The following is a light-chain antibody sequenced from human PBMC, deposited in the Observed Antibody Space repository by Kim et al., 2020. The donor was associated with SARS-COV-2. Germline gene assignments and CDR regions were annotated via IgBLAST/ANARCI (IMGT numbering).Light chain of an antibody. V-gene: IGLV2-11*03. CDR2: DVT. CDR1: SNDVGVYDH. J-gene: IGLJ3*02. CDR3: SSYAGAATVV. Sequence: QSVTISCTGTSNDVGVYDHVPWLQQHPGKAPKLMIYDVTHRPSGVPARFAGSKAGNTAALTVSGLQAEDEADYLCSSYAGAATVVFGGGTQLTVL.